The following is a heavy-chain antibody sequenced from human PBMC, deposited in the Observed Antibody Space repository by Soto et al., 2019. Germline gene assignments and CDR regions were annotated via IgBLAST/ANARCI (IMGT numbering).Heavy chain of an antibody. J-gene: IGHJ5*02. CDR3: ARHVGWRGWFDP. CDR1: GLTFGTCW. D-gene: IGHD6-19*01. V-gene: IGHV3-7*01. CDR2: IKQDGREI. Sequence: EVQLVESGGGLVQPGGSLRLSCVVSGLTFGTCWMSWVRQAPGKGLEWVVNIKQDGREIYYVDSVKGRFTISRDNAKNSLFLQMNSLRAEDTAVYYCARHVGWRGWFDPWGQGTLVTVSS.